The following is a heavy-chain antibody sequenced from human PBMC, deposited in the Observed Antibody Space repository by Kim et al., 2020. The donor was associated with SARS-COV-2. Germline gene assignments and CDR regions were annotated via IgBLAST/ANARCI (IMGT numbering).Heavy chain of an antibody. CDR2: INTKEGDT. D-gene: IGHD3-16*01. Sequence: ASVKVSCKTSGDTSRKCGLSWVRQAPGQGLEWMGWINTKEGDTKYALKFQDSVTMTTDSSTSTAYLELRSLNSDDTAVYYCVRGTWGDNNDYSGQGFLVT. CDR3: VRGTWGDNNDY. J-gene: IGHJ4*02. V-gene: IGHV1-18*01. CDR1: GDTSRKCG.